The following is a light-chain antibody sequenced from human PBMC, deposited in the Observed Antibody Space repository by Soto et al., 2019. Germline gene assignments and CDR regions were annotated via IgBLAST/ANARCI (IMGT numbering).Light chain of an antibody. CDR2: GTS. J-gene: IGKJ1*01. Sequence: EIVLTQSPGTLSLSPGERGTLSCRASQGVDNNYVVWYQQKPGQAPRLLIFGTSSRATGIPDRFSGSGAGTHFTLTINRLEPEDVAVYYCHQFQNSPWTFGQGTKVDIK. V-gene: IGKV3-20*01. CDR1: QGVDNNY. CDR3: HQFQNSPWT.